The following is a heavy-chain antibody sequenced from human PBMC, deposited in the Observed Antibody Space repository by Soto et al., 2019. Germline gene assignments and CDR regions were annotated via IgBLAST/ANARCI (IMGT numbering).Heavy chain of an antibody. CDR1: GYTFTSYD. CDR3: AREGGRGMDV. V-gene: IGHV1-8*01. Sequence: QVQLVQSGAEVKKPGASVKVSCKASGYTFTSYDINWVRQATGQGLEWMGWMNPNSANTGYAQKFQCRVTRHRNTSISTAYMELSSLISADTALYYCAREGGRGMDVWGQGTTVPVSS. D-gene: IGHD3-16*01. J-gene: IGHJ6*02. CDR2: MNPNSANT.